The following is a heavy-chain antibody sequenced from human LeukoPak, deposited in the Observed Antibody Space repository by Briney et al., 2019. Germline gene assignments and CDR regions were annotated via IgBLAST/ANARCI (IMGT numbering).Heavy chain of an antibody. CDR1: GYSISSGYY. D-gene: IGHD6-19*01. Sequence: PSETLSLTCTVSGYSISSGYYWGRIRQPPGKGLEWIGSIYHSGSTYYNPSLKSRVTISVDTSKNQFSLKLSSVTAADTAVYYCARRIGPQWLVFDAFDIWGQGTMVTVSS. J-gene: IGHJ3*02. CDR2: IYHSGST. V-gene: IGHV4-38-2*02. CDR3: ARRIGPQWLVFDAFDI.